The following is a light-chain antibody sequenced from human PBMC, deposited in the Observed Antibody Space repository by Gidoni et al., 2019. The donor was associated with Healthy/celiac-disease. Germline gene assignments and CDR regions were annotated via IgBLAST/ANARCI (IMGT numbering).Light chain of an antibody. CDR1: RSDVGGYNY. CDR2: VVS. J-gene: IGLJ1*01. CDR3: SSYTSSSTLV. V-gene: IGLV2-14*01. Sequence: QSALTQPASVSGSPGQSITIPFTGTRSDVGGYNYVSWYQQHPGKAPKLMIYVVSNRPSGVSNRFSGSKSGNTASLTISGLQAEDEADYYCSSYTSSSTLVFGTGTKVTVL.